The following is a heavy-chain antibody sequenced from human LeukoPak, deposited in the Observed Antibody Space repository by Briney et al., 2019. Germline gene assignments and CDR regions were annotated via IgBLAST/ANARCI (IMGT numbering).Heavy chain of an antibody. Sequence: GGSLRLSCAASGFTFSSYSMNWVRQATGKGLEWVSTIGTAGDTYYPGSVKGRFTISRENAKNSLYLQMNSPRAGDTAVYYCARGSFGGAVLHWGQGTLVTVSS. V-gene: IGHV3-13*01. CDR1: GFTFSSYS. CDR3: ARGSFGGAVLH. CDR2: IGTAGDT. J-gene: IGHJ4*02. D-gene: IGHD3-16*01.